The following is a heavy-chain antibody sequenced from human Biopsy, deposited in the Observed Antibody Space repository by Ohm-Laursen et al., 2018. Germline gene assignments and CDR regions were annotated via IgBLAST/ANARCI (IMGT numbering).Heavy chain of an antibody. V-gene: IGHV1-69*06. Sequence: GASVKVSCKTSGGTFSDYAISWLRQAPGQGLEWMGGIIPLFGTTNYAQKFQGRVTITADKSTGTAYMDLSSLRSEDTAVYYCATGPYYDTRFYYNVRPFDFWGQGTLVTVSS. J-gene: IGHJ4*02. CDR3: ATGPYYDTRFYYNVRPFDF. CDR2: IIPLFGTT. D-gene: IGHD3-10*01. CDR1: GGTFSDYA.